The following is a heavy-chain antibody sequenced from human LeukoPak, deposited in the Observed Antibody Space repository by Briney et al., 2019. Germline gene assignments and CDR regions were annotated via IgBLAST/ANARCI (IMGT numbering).Heavy chain of an antibody. Sequence: PGGSLRLSCAASGFTFSSYSMNWVRQAPGKGLEWVSAISGSGGSTYYADSVKGRFTISRDNSKNTLYLQMNSLRAEDTAVYYCAKAPSGSIDYWGQGTLVTVSS. D-gene: IGHD3-10*01. V-gene: IGHV3-23*01. CDR1: GFTFSSYS. CDR2: ISGSGGST. J-gene: IGHJ4*02. CDR3: AKAPSGSIDY.